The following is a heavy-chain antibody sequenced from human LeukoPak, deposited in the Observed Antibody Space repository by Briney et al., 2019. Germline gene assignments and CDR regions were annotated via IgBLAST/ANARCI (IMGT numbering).Heavy chain of an antibody. J-gene: IGHJ4*02. D-gene: IGHD6-19*01. V-gene: IGHV4-39*01. CDR2: IYYSGST. Sequence: SETLSLTCTVSGASISSYYWSWIRQPPGKGLEWIGSIYYSGSTYYNPSLKSRVTISVDTSKNQFSLKLSSVTAADTAVYYCASLIAVAGYFDYWGQGTLVTVSS. CDR3: ASLIAVAGYFDY. CDR1: GASISSYY.